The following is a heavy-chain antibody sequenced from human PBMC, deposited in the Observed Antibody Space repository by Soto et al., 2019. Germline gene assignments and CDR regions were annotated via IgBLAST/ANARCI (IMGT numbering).Heavy chain of an antibody. CDR2: ISYDGSNK. V-gene: IGHV3-30*18. D-gene: IGHD1-26*01. Sequence: QVQLVESGGGVVQPGRSLRLSCAASGFTFSSYGMHWVRQAPGKGLEWVAVISYDGSNKYYADSVKGRFTISRDNSKNPLYLLLNSLRAEDTAVYYCAKDLLVVGATPAYYWGQGTLVTVSS. CDR1: GFTFSSYG. J-gene: IGHJ4*02. CDR3: AKDLLVVGATPAYY.